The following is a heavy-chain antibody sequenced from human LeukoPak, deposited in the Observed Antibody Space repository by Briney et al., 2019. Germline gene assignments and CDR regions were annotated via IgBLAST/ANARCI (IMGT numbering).Heavy chain of an antibody. CDR3: ARDSGDYYDSSGYCDY. CDR2: IKQDGSEK. V-gene: IGHV3-7*01. Sequence: PGGSLRLSCAASGFTFSSYWMSWVRQAPGKGLEWVAHIKQDGSEKYYVDSVKGRFTISRDNAKNSLYLQMNSLRAEDTAVYYCARDSGDYYDSSGYCDYWGQGTLVTVSS. D-gene: IGHD3-22*01. CDR1: GFTFSSYW. J-gene: IGHJ4*02.